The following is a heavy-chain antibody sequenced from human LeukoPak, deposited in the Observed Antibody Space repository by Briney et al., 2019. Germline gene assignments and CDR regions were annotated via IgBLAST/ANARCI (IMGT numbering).Heavy chain of an antibody. Sequence: RTGGSLRLSCAASGFTFSSYSMNWVRQAPGRGLEWVSSISSSSSYIYYADSVKGRFTISRDNAKNSLYLQMNSLRAEDTAVYYCARDSLMITFGGVIVTEQYYFDYWGQGTLVTVSS. CDR2: ISSSSSYI. CDR1: GFTFSSYS. J-gene: IGHJ4*02. D-gene: IGHD3-16*02. V-gene: IGHV3-21*01. CDR3: ARDSLMITFGGVIVTEQYYFDY.